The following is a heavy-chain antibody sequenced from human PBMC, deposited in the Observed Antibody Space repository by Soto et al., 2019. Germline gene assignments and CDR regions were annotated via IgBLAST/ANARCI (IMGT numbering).Heavy chain of an antibody. CDR2: ISGYGGKR. D-gene: IGHD2-8*01. J-gene: IGHJ4*02. CDR1: GYTFNTFG. Sequence: ASVKVSCKASGYTFNTFGVTWVRQAPGQGLEWMGCISGYGGKRDYSRKLHGRITLTADPSTSTSYMELRNLTSDDTAVYYCARRWGKDFGVNDFWGQGTLVTVS. V-gene: IGHV1-18*01. CDR3: ARRWGKDFGVNDF.